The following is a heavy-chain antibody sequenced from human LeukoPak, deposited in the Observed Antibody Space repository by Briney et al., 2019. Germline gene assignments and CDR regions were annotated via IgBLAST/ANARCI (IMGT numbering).Heavy chain of an antibody. Sequence: GGSLRLSCEASGFTISNFEFNWVRQAPGKGLEWVSYISRSGNSKYYGDSVKGRFSISRDNAKNTLYLQMSSLRAEDTAVYYCARDSRAISGVAWGQGTLVTVSS. J-gene: IGHJ5*02. CDR2: ISRSGNSK. CDR3: ARDSRAISGVA. V-gene: IGHV3-48*03. CDR1: GFTISNFE. D-gene: IGHD3-3*01.